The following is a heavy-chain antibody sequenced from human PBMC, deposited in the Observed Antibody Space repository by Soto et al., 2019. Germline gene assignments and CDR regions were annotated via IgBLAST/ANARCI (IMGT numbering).Heavy chain of an antibody. J-gene: IGHJ4*02. CDR3: AKDLSWYCSSTSCSYYFDY. D-gene: IGHD2-2*01. V-gene: IGHV3-30*18. CDR1: GFTFSSYG. Sequence: QVQLVESGGGVVQPGRSLRLSCAASGFTFSSYGMHWVRQAPGKGLEWVAVISYDGSNKYYADSVKGRFTISRDNSKNMLYLQMNSLRAEDTAVYYCAKDLSWYCSSTSCSYYFDYWGQGTLVTVSS. CDR2: ISYDGSNK.